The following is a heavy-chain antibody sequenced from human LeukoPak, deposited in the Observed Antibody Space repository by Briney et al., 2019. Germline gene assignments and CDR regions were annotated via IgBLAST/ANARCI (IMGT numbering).Heavy chain of an antibody. CDR2: IIPIFGTA. CDR1: GGTFSSYA. V-gene: IGHV1-69*13. Sequence: GASVKVSCKASGGTFSSYAISWVRQAPGQGLEWMGGIIPIFGTANYAQKFQGRVTITADESTSTAYMELSSLRSEDTAVYYCAKGITMVRSFSAWFDPWGQGTLVTVSS. D-gene: IGHD3-10*01. CDR3: AKGITMVRSFSAWFDP. J-gene: IGHJ5*02.